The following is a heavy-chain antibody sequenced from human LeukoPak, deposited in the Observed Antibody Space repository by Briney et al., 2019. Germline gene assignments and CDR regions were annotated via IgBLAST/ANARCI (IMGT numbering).Heavy chain of an antibody. CDR1: GFTFSSYA. D-gene: IGHD3-22*01. Sequence: GGSLRLSCAASGFTFSSYAMSWVRQAPGKGLEWVSAISGSGGSTYYADSVKGRFTISRDNSKNTLYPQMNSLRAEDTAVYYCASHRYYYDSSGFDYWGQGTLVTVSS. V-gene: IGHV3-23*01. CDR2: ISGSGGST. CDR3: ASHRYYYDSSGFDY. J-gene: IGHJ4*02.